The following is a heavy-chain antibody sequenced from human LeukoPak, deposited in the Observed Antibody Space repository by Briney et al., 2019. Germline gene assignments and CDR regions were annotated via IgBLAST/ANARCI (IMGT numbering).Heavy chain of an antibody. CDR2: INHSGST. CDR3: ARDRIPMVRGVIMAHYMDV. CDR1: GGSFSGYY. Sequence: SSETLSLTCAVYGGSFSGYYWSWIRQPPGKGLEWIGEINHSGSTNYNPSLKSRVTISVDTSKNQFSLKLSSVTAADTAVYYCARDRIPMVRGVIMAHYMDVWGKGTTVTVSS. J-gene: IGHJ6*03. D-gene: IGHD3-10*01. V-gene: IGHV4-34*01.